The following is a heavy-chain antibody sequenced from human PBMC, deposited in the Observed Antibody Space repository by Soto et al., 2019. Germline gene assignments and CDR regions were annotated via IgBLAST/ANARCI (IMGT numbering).Heavy chain of an antibody. CDR3: ARASRYDSSGYPAVDS. CDR1: AGSLSRYD. J-gene: IGHJ4*02. CDR2: INHSGST. D-gene: IGHD3-22*01. Sequence: AGSAGSLSRYDWRGSRQPPGKGMEWIGEINHSGSTNYNPSLKSRVTISVDTSKNQFSLKLSSVTAADTAVYYCARASRYDSSGYPAVDSWGQGRLVT. V-gene: IGHV4-34*01.